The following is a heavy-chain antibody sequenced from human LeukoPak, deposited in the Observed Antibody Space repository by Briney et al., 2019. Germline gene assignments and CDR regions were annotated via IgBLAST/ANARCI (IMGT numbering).Heavy chain of an antibody. V-gene: IGHV3-7*01. J-gene: IGHJ4*02. D-gene: IGHD3-16*01. CDR2: IKQDGSEK. CDR3: ASMSRGGQVHFDY. Sequence: GGSLRLSCAASGFTFSSYWMSWVRQAPGKGLEWVANIKQDGSEKYYVDSVKGRFTISRDNAKNSLYLQMNSLRAEATAVYYCASMSRGGQVHFDYWGQGTLVTVSS. CDR1: GFTFSSYW.